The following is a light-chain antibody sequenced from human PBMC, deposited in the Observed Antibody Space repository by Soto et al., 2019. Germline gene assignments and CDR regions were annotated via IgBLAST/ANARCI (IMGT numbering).Light chain of an antibody. CDR3: CSYAGSRIFEV. J-gene: IGLJ2*01. Sequence: QSALTQPASVSGSPGQSITISCTGSSSDGGTYNLVSWYQQRPGKAPKLMIYEGSKRPSGVSNRFSGSKSGNTASLTISGLQAEDDADYYCCSYAGSRIFEVFGGGTKVTVL. V-gene: IGLV2-23*03. CDR2: EGS. CDR1: SSDGGTYNL.